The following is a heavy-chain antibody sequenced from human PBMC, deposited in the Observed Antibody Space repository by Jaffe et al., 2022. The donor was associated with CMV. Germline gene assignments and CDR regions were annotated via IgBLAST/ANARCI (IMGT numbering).Heavy chain of an antibody. D-gene: IGHD3-10*01. CDR1: GYSFTDYY. CDR3: ARDRAASQGRVFDN. Sequence: QVQLVQSGAEVKKPGASVKVSCKASGYSFTDYYLHWVRQTPGQGLEWMGWINSATGRTYYAQKFQGSVTMTRDTSTSTVYLELSSLTSDDTAVYYCARDRAASQGRVFDNWGQGALVTVSS. CDR2: INSATGRT. J-gene: IGHJ4*02. V-gene: IGHV1-2*02.